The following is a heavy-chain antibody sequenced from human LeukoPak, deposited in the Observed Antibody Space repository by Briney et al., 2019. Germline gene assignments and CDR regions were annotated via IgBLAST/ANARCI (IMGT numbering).Heavy chain of an antibody. D-gene: IGHD3-22*01. Sequence: GGSLRLSCAASGFTYSNYAMSWVRQAPGKGLEWVSFISGNGVSTYYADSVKGQFIISRDNSRNTLYLQMDSLRSEDTAVYYCAKGSTFYYDSSVYYFYIDVWGKGTTVTVSS. V-gene: IGHV3-23*01. J-gene: IGHJ6*03. CDR2: ISGNGVST. CDR1: GFTYSNYA. CDR3: AKGSTFYYDSSVYYFYIDV.